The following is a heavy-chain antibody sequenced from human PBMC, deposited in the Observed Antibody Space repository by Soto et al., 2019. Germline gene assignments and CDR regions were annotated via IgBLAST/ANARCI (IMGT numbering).Heavy chain of an antibody. CDR3: TRIYGSGTYLPDY. V-gene: IGHV3-49*04. D-gene: IGHD3-10*01. Sequence: GGSLKLSCKGSGYSFDAYGVRWVRRAPGKGLEWIGFIRSKNYGWAADYAASVVGRFTISRDDPKSVAFLQMNSLKIEDTAMYYCTRIYGSGTYLPDYWGQGTLVTVSS. CDR1: GYSFDAYG. J-gene: IGHJ4*02. CDR2: IRSKNYGWAA.